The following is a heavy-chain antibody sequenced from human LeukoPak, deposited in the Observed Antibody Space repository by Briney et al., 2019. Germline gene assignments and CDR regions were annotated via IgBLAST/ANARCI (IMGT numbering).Heavy chain of an antibody. CDR3: ARDGYNYYYFGY. D-gene: IGHD5-24*01. CDR2: INPNRGGT. V-gene: IGHV1-2*02. CDR1: GYTFTHYY. Sequence: ASVTVSLKSTGYTFTHYYIHWERQSPGQGLEWVGWINPNRGGTNKAQKIQGRSNMTRKTATSTAYMELSRLRSDDTAVYYCARDGYNYYYFGYWGQGTLVTVS. J-gene: IGHJ4*02.